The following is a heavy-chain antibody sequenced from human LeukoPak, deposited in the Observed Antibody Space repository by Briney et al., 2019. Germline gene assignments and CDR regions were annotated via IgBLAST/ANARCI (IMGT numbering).Heavy chain of an antibody. Sequence: SETLSLTCTVSGGSINNYYWSWIRQPPGKGLEWIGYIYYSGSTNYNPSLKSRVTISVDTSKNQSSLKLSSVTAADTAVYYCAREGGGWFDPWGQGTLVTVSS. CDR1: GGSINNYY. J-gene: IGHJ5*02. CDR3: AREGGGWFDP. V-gene: IGHV4-59*01. CDR2: IYYSGST.